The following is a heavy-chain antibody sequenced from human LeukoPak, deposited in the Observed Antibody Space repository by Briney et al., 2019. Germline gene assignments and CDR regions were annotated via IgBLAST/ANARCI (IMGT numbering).Heavy chain of an antibody. V-gene: IGHV3-21*04. Sequence: GGSLRLSCAASGFTFSSYSMNWVRQAPGKGLEGVSSISSSSSYIYYVASVKGRFTISRDNSKNTLYLQMNCLRAEDTAVYYCARIVVVVPWGKWFDPWGQGTLVTVSS. J-gene: IGHJ5*02. CDR2: ISSSSSYI. CDR3: ARIVVVVPWGKWFDP. D-gene: IGHD2-21*01. CDR1: GFTFSSYS.